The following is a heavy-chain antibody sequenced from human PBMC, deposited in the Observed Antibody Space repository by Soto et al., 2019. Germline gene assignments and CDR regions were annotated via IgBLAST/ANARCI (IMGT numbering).Heavy chain of an antibody. V-gene: IGHV4-31*03. CDR2: IYYSGNT. J-gene: IGHJ4*02. Sequence: QVQLQESGPGLVKPSQTLSLTCTVSGGSIISGGYYWSWIRQHPGKGLEWIGYIYYSGNTYYNPALQSXXPLSVDTSKNQFSLKLSSVTAADTAVYYCARTPDYWGQGTLVTVSS. CDR1: GGSIISGGYY. CDR3: ARTPDY.